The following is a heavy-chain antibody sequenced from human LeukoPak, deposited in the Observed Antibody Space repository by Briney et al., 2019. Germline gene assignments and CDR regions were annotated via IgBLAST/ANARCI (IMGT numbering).Heavy chain of an antibody. CDR1: GFTFSGSA. CDR3: TGNYYGSGSYADFDY. V-gene: IGHV3-73*01. J-gene: IGHJ4*02. D-gene: IGHD3-10*01. CDR2: IRSTANGYAT. Sequence: EGSLRLSCAASGFTFSGSALHWVRQASGKGLEWVGRIRSTANGYATAYAASVKGRFTISRDDSKNTAYLQMDSLKTEDTAVYYCTGNYYGSGSYADFDYWGQGTLVTVSS.